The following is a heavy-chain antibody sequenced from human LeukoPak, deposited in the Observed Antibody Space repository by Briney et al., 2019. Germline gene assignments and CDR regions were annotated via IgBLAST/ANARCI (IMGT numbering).Heavy chain of an antibody. CDR1: GGSFSGYY. Sequence: SETLSLTCAVYGGSFSGYYWSWIRQPPGKRLEWIGEINHSGSTNYNPSLKSRVTISVDTSKNQFSLKLSSVTAADTAVYYCARGHITMVRGVIGYYYYYYGMDVWGQGTTVTVSS. J-gene: IGHJ6*02. V-gene: IGHV4-34*01. D-gene: IGHD3-10*01. CDR2: INHSGST. CDR3: ARGHITMVRGVIGYYYYYYGMDV.